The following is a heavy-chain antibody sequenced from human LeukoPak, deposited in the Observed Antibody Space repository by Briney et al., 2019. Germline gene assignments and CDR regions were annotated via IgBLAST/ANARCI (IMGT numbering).Heavy chain of an antibody. J-gene: IGHJ4*02. CDR3: ARGWNWLQPFDY. D-gene: IGHD5-24*01. Sequence: SETLSLTCAVYRGSFSGYYWSWIRQPPGKGLEWIGEINHSGSTNYNPSLKSRVTISVDTSKNQFSLKLSSVTAADTAVYYCARGWNWLQPFDYWGEGTLVTVSS. CDR1: RGSFSGYY. CDR2: INHSGST. V-gene: IGHV4-34*01.